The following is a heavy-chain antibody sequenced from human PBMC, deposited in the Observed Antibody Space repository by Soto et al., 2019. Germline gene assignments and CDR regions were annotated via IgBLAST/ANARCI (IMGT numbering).Heavy chain of an antibody. Sequence: PGESLKISCKGSGYSFTSYWIGWVRQMPGKGLEWMGIIYPGDSDTRYSPSFQGQVTISADKSISTAYLQWSSLKASDTAMYYCARLEGWGYDLTYYYGMDVWGQGTTVTVSS. J-gene: IGHJ6*02. CDR3: ARLEGWGYDLTYYYGMDV. D-gene: IGHD5-12*01. V-gene: IGHV5-51*01. CDR1: GYSFTSYW. CDR2: IYPGDSDT.